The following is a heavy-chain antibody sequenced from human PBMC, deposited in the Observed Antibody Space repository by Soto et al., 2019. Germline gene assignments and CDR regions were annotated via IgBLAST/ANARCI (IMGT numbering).Heavy chain of an antibody. CDR1: GGPFSGYY. Sequence: PSETLSLTCAAYGGPFSGYYWSWIRQPPGKGLEWIGEINHSGSGNYNPSLKSRVTISLDTSKNQFSLKLDSVTAADTAVYYCVSWISAHFDSWGQGTLVTVSS. J-gene: IGHJ4*01. CDR3: VSWISAHFDS. CDR2: INHSGSG. D-gene: IGHD2-2*03. V-gene: IGHV4-34*01.